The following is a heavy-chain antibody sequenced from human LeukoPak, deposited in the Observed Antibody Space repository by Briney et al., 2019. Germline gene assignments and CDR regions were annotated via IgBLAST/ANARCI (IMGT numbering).Heavy chain of an antibody. V-gene: IGHV4-39*07. CDR2: IYHSGST. CDR3: ARGIAVAGLYYFDY. J-gene: IGHJ4*02. Sequence: SETLSLTCTVSGGSISSGSYYWGWIRQPPGKGLEWIGEIYHSGSTNYNPSLKSRVTISVDKSKNQFSLKLSSVTAADTAVYYCARGIAVAGLYYFDYWGQGTLVTVSS. CDR1: GGSISSGSYY. D-gene: IGHD6-19*01.